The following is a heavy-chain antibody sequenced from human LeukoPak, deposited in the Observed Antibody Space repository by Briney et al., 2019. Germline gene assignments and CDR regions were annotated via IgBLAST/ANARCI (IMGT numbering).Heavy chain of an antibody. V-gene: IGHV1-69*13. CDR3: ARGLGQQLVYYYYYGMDV. Sequence: SVKVSCKASGGTFSSYAISWVRQAPGQGLEWMGGIIPIFGTANYAQKFQGRVTITADESTSAAYMELSSLRSEDTAVYYCARGLGQQLVYYYYYGMDVWGQGTTVTVSS. J-gene: IGHJ6*02. CDR1: GGTFSSYA. CDR2: IIPIFGTA. D-gene: IGHD6-13*01.